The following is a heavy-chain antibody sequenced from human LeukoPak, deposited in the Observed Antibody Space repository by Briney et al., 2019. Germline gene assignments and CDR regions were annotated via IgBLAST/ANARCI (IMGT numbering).Heavy chain of an antibody. J-gene: IGHJ6*02. Sequence: ASVKVSCKASGYTFTSYGISWVRQAPGQGLEWMGWISAYNGNTNYAQKLQGRVTMTTDTSTSTAYMELRSLRSDDTAVYYCARERIAVAGVYYYYGMDVWGQGTTVTVSS. CDR1: GYTFTSYG. CDR3: ARERIAVAGVYYYYGMDV. D-gene: IGHD6-19*01. CDR2: ISAYNGNT. V-gene: IGHV1-18*01.